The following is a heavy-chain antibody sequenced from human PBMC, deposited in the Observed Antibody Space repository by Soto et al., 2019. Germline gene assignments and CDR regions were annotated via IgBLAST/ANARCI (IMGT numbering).Heavy chain of an antibody. J-gene: IGHJ6*02. D-gene: IGHD3-3*01. V-gene: IGHV4-34*01. Sequence: TLSLTCAVYGGSFIGYYLSWIRQPPGKGLEWIGEINHSGSTNYNPSLKSRVTISVDTSKNQFSLKLSSVTAADTAVYYCARVKIFGVVTTGMDVWGQGTTVTVSS. CDR2: INHSGST. CDR1: GGSFIGYY. CDR3: ARVKIFGVVTTGMDV.